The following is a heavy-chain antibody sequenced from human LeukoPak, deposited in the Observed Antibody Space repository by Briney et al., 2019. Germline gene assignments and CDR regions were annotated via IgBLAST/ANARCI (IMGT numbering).Heavy chain of an antibody. CDR2: IYHSGST. D-gene: IGHD1-1*01. CDR1: GYSISSGYY. Sequence: SETLSLTCAVSGYSISSGYYWGWLRQPPGKGLKWIGNIYHSGSTYYNPSLKSRVTISVDTSKNQFSLKLSSVTAADTAVYYCAKADTTGTDHWFDPWGQGTLVTVSS. CDR3: AKADTTGTDHWFDP. V-gene: IGHV4-38-2*01. J-gene: IGHJ5*02.